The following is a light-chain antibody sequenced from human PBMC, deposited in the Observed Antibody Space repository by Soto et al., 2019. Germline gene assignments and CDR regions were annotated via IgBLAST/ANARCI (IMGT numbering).Light chain of an antibody. Sequence: DIQMTQSPSTLSASVGDRVTITCRASQSISSWVAWYQQKPGKAPKLLIYDASSLESGVPSRFSGSGSGTEFTLTISSLQPDDFATYYFQQYNSYWTFGQGTKVEIK. CDR1: QSISSW. CDR2: DAS. J-gene: IGKJ1*01. CDR3: QQYNSYWT. V-gene: IGKV1-5*01.